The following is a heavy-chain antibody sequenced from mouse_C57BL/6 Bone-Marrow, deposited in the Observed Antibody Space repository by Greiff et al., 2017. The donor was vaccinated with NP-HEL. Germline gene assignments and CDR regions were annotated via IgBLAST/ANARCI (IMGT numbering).Heavy chain of an antibody. D-gene: IGHD3-2*02. CDR2: IYPRSGNT. CDR1: GYTFTSYG. CDR3: ARSFSSGYGY. V-gene: IGHV1-81*01. Sequence: VQVVESGAELARPGASVKLSCKASGYTFTSYGISWVKQRTGQGLEWIGEIYPRSGNTYYNEKFKGKATLTADKSSSTAYMELRSLTSEDSAVYFCARSFSSGYGYWGQGTTLTVSS. J-gene: IGHJ2*01.